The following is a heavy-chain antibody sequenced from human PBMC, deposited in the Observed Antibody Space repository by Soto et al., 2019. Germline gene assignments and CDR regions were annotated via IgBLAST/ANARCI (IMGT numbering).Heavy chain of an antibody. CDR2: IWYGGSNK. D-gene: IGHD3-10*01. CDR1: GFTFSSYG. V-gene: IGHV3-33*01. CDR3: ARAAHRYGSGSYEGPYYCYYGMDV. Sequence: ALRLSCAASGFTFSSYGMHWVRQAPGKGLEWVAVIWYGGSNKYYADSVKGRFTISRDNSKNTLYLQMNSLRAEDTAVYYCARAAHRYGSGSYEGPYYCYYGMDVWGQGTTVTVSS. J-gene: IGHJ6*02.